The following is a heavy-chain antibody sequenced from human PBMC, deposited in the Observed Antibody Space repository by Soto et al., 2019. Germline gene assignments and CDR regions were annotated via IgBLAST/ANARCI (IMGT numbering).Heavy chain of an antibody. J-gene: IGHJ4*02. CDR2: ISGSGGST. CDR3: AKDDYYESSGYFCFDY. Sequence: VQLLESGGGLVQPGGSLRLSCAASGFTFSSYAMSWVRQAPGKGLEWVSGISGSGGSTYYADSVKGRFTVSRDNSKNTLYLQVNSLKDEDTAVYFCAKDDYYESSGYFCFDYWGQGVLVTVSS. V-gene: IGHV3-23*01. CDR1: GFTFSSYA. D-gene: IGHD3-22*01.